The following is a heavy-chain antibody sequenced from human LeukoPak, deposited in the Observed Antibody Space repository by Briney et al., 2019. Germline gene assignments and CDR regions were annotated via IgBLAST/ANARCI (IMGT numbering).Heavy chain of an antibody. CDR3: ARGPTGDGYGYYFDY. J-gene: IGHJ4*02. V-gene: IGHV4-59*11. D-gene: IGHD5-24*01. CDR2: IYYSGST. CDR1: GASISGHY. Sequence: SETLSLTCTVSGASISGHYWSWIRQPPGKGLEWIAYIYYSGSTNYNPSLKSRVTISIDTSKNQFSLKLSSVTAADTAVYYCARGPTGDGYGYYFDYWGQGTLVTVSS.